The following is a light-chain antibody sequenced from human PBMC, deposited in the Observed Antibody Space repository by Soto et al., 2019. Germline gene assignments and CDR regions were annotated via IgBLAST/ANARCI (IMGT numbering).Light chain of an antibody. V-gene: IGKV3-15*01. CDR3: QQYNNCPPWT. J-gene: IGKJ1*01. CDR2: DAS. Sequence: ILMTQSPSTLSVSTGDRVTLSCRASQSVSNCLSCYQQKPGKAPKLLIYDASTRANGVPARFSGSGSGTEFSITISSSQSEDYLVSYCQQYNNCPPWTFGQGTKVEIK. CDR1: QSVSNC.